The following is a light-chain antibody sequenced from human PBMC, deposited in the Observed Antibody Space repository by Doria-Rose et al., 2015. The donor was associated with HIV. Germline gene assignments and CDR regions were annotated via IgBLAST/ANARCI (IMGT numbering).Light chain of an antibody. CDR2: WAS. CDR1: QSLLYTSTNY. V-gene: IGKV4-1*01. CDR3: QQYYDTPS. Sequence: DIQVTQSPESLGMSLGERATLNCKSNQSLLYTSTNYLAWYQQKPGQPRKLLIYWASTRQSGVPARFSGSGSGTDFTLTISSLEAKDVAVYYCQQYYDTPSFGPGTTVDIK. J-gene: IGKJ3*01.